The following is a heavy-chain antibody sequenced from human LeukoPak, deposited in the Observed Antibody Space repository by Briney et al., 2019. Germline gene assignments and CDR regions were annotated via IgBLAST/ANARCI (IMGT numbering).Heavy chain of an antibody. D-gene: IGHD2-8*02. CDR3: ARDGGVRGRLAYFDY. Sequence: GGSLRLSCAASGFTFSFHWMHWVRQAPGEGLEWVANMKHDGSEEYYVDSVKGRFTISRDNAKKSLYLQMNSLRAEDTAVYYCARDGGVRGRLAYFDYWGQGNLVTVSS. CDR1: GFTFSFHW. V-gene: IGHV3-7*01. J-gene: IGHJ4*02. CDR2: MKHDGSEE.